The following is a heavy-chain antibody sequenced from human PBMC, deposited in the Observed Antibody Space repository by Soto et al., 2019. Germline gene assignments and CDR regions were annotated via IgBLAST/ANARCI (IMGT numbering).Heavy chain of an antibody. CDR3: ARSAWYFDL. V-gene: IGHV4-59*01. J-gene: IGHJ2*01. Sequence: QVQLQESGPGLVKPSETLSLTCTVSGGSISSYYWSWIRQPPGKGLEWIGYIYYSGSTNYNPSLKRRVTISVDTAKNQFALELSSVTAADTAVYYCARSAWYFDLWGRGTLVTVSS. CDR2: IYYSGST. CDR1: GGSISSYY.